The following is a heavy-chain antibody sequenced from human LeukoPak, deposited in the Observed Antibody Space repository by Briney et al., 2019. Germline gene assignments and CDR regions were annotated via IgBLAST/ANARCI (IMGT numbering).Heavy chain of an antibody. CDR2: IRYDGSNK. V-gene: IGHV3-30*02. CDR3: AKDQVVYFSNHAFDI. J-gene: IGHJ3*02. D-gene: IGHD2-8*02. Sequence: GGSLRLSCAASGFTFSSYGMHWVRQAPGKGLEWVAFIRYDGSNKYYADSVKGRFTISRDNSKNTLYLQMNSLRAEDTAVYYCAKDQVVYFSNHAFDIWGQGTMVTVSS. CDR1: GFTFSSYG.